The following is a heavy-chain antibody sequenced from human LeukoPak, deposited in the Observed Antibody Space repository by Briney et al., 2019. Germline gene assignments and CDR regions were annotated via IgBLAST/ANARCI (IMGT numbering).Heavy chain of an antibody. CDR1: GGSISSGGYY. Sequence: SQTLSLTCTVSGGSISSGGYYWSWIRQHPGKGLEWIGYIYYSGSSYYNPSLRSRVTISVDTSKNHFSLKLSSVTAADTAVYYCARNRDGYNSFDYWGQGTLVTVSS. CDR3: ARNRDGYNSFDY. CDR2: IYYSGSS. J-gene: IGHJ4*02. V-gene: IGHV4-31*03. D-gene: IGHD5-24*01.